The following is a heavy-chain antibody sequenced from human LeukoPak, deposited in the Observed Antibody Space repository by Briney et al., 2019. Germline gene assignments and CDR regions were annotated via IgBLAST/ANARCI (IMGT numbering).Heavy chain of an antibody. V-gene: IGHV3-30-3*01. Sequence: AGGSLRLSCAASGFSFSSYAMHWVRQAPGKGLEWVALISYDGSNKYYADSVKGRFTISRDNAKNSLYLQMNSLRAEDTAVYYCARYSGSYEVNYYYYYGMDVWGQGTTVTVSS. J-gene: IGHJ6*02. D-gene: IGHD1-26*01. CDR3: ARYSGSYEVNYYYYYGMDV. CDR1: GFSFSSYA. CDR2: ISYDGSNK.